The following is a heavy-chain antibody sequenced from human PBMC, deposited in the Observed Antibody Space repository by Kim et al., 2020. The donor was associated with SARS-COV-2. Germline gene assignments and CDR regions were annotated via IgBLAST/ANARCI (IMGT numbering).Heavy chain of an antibody. Sequence: RCTISRDTSKKTLYLQMNSLRAEDTAVYYCAKEDGVLWFGELLYFRAFDYWGQGTLVTVSS. J-gene: IGHJ4*02. CDR3: AKEDGVLWFGELLYFRAFDY. D-gene: IGHD3-10*01. V-gene: IGHV3-23*01.